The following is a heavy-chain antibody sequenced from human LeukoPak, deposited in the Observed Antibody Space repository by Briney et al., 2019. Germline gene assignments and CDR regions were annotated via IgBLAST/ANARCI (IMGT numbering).Heavy chain of an antibody. V-gene: IGHV1-2*06. CDR1: GYTFTGYY. J-gene: IGHJ4*02. Sequence: GASVKVSCKASGYTFTGYYMHWVRQAPGQGLEWMGRINPNSGGTNYAQKFQGRVTMTRDASIRTAYMELSRLRSDDTAVYYCATDYDILTGYSTVDYWGQGTLVTVSS. D-gene: IGHD3-9*01. CDR2: INPNSGGT. CDR3: ATDYDILTGYSTVDY.